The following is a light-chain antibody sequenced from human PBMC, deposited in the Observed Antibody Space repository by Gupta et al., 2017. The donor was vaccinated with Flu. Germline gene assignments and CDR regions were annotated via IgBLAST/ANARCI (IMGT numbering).Light chain of an antibody. CDR2: GAS. J-gene: IGKJ1*01. CDR3: QQYNNWPRT. CDR1: QSVSSN. V-gene: IGKV3-15*01. Sequence: PATLSVSPGERATLSCTASQSVSSNLAWYQQKLGQAPRLLISGASTRATGIPARFSGSGSGTEFTLSINSLQSEDFAVYYCQQYNNWPRTFGQGTKVEIK.